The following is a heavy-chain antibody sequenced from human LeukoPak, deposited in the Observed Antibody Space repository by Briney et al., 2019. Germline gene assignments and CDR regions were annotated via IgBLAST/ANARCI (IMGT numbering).Heavy chain of an antibody. CDR1: GFSLSSYA. CDR2: LKGTGEK. J-gene: IGHJ4*02. Sequence: GGSLRLSCAASGFSLSSYAMSWVRHTPARGLEWVSSLKGTGEKYYAASVKGPFTLSSDDSRNTVYLQLNNLRVDDTVVYYCARATWVSNDGVVWWGQGTVVTVSS. V-gene: IGHV3-23*01. D-gene: IGHD1-1*01. CDR3: ARATWVSNDGVVW.